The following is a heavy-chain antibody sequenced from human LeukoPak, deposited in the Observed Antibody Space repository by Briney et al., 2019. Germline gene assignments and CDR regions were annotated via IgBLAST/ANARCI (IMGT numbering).Heavy chain of an antibody. CDR2: IYYSGST. CDR1: GGSISSYY. Sequence: PSETLSLTCTVSGGSISSYYWSWIRQPPGKGLEWIGYIYYSGSTNYNPSLKSRVTISVDTSKNQFSLKLSSVTAADTAVYYCAKGSGGNFGSSGSSSDYWGQGTVVTVSS. V-gene: IGHV4-59*01. CDR3: AKGSGGNFGSSGSSSDY. D-gene: IGHD3-22*01. J-gene: IGHJ4*02.